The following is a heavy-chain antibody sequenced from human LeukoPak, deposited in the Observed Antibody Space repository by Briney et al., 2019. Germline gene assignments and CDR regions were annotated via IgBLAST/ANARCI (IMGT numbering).Heavy chain of an antibody. J-gene: IGHJ2*01. CDR1: GGSISNGSYY. CDR2: IYYSGST. D-gene: IGHD4-17*01. V-gene: IGHV4-61*01. Sequence: PSETLSLTCTVSGGSISNGSYYWSWIRQPPGKGLEWIGYIYYSGSTNYNPSLKSRVTISVDTSKNQFSLKLSSVTAADTAVYYCARGASGYGDYSRRVWYFDLWGRGTLVTVSS. CDR3: ARGASGYGDYSRRVWYFDL.